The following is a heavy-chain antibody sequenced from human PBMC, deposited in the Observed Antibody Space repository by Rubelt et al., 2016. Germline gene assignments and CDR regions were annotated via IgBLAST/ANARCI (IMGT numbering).Heavy chain of an antibody. Sequence: QVQLVQSGAEVKKPGASVKVSCKASGYTFTSYAMHWVRQAPGQRLEWMGWINAGNGNTKYSQKFQGRVTITRDTSAGTAYMELGSLRSEDTAVYYCARDQYCSGGSCYSGLFDYWGQGTLVTVSS. V-gene: IGHV1-3*01. CDR1: GYTFTSYA. CDR2: INAGNGNT. D-gene: IGHD2-15*01. J-gene: IGHJ4*02. CDR3: ARDQYCSGGSCYSGLFDY.